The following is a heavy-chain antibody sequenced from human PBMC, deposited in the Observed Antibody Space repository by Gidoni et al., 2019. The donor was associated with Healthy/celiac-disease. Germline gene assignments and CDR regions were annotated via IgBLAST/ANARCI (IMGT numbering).Heavy chain of an antibody. CDR2: IYYSGST. CDR3: ARRGILEWLSQDYYYYYMDV. CDR1: GGSISSSSYY. Sequence: QLQLQESGPGLVKPSETLSLTCTVSGGSISSSSYYGGWIRQPPGKGLEWIGSIYYSGSTYYNPSLKSRVTISVDTSKNQFSLKLSSVTAADTAVYYCARRGILEWLSQDYYYYYMDVWGKGTTVTVSS. J-gene: IGHJ6*03. D-gene: IGHD3-3*01. V-gene: IGHV4-39*01.